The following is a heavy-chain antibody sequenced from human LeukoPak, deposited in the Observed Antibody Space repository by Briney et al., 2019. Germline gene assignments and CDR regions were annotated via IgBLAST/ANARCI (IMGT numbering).Heavy chain of an antibody. CDR1: GGTFSSYA. J-gene: IGHJ4*02. CDR2: IIPIFGTA. D-gene: IGHD2-15*01. V-gene: IGHV1-69*13. CDR3: ARVDGSPDYWGQGTLVTAY. Sequence: SVKVSCKASGGTFSSYAISWVRQAPGQGLEWMGGIIPIFGTANYAQKFQGRVTITADESTSTAYMELSSLRSEDTAVYYCARVDGSPDYWGQGTLVTAYWGQGTLVTVSS.